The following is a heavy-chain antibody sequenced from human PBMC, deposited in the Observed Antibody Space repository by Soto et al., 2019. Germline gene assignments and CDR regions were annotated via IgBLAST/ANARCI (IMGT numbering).Heavy chain of an antibody. V-gene: IGHV3-30*18. J-gene: IGHJ4*02. D-gene: IGHD4-17*01. CDR3: AKVGYGDYVTSTDY. Sequence: QVQLVESGGGVVQPGRSLRLSCAASGFTFSSYGMHWVRQAPGKGLEWVAVISYDGSNKYYADSVKGRFTISRDNSKNTLYLQMNSLRAEDTAVYYCAKVGYGDYVTSTDYWGQGTLVTVSS. CDR2: ISYDGSNK. CDR1: GFTFSSYG.